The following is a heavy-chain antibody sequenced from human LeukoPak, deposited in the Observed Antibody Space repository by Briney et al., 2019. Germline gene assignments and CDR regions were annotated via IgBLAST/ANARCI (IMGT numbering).Heavy chain of an antibody. Sequence: ASVKVSCKSSGYSVTELSIHWVRQGPGLGLEWGGGFIVEDDAPVYAQQYQGRVTMTEDTSTDTAYMELSSLRSEDTALYYCATLDSYYDNSGLPLLPDWGQGTLVTVSS. CDR2: FIVEDDAP. V-gene: IGHV1-24*01. D-gene: IGHD3-22*01. CDR1: GYSVTELS. CDR3: ATLDSYYDNSGLPLLPD. J-gene: IGHJ4*02.